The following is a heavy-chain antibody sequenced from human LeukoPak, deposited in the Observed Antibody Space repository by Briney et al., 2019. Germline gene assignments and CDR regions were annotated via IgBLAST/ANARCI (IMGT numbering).Heavy chain of an antibody. CDR3: ARDRHYDFWSGYPYEYYMDV. J-gene: IGHJ6*03. D-gene: IGHD3-3*01. CDR1: GGSISSGSYY. V-gene: IGHV4-61*02. Sequence: SETLSLTCTVSGGSISSGSYYWSWIRQPAGKGLEWIGRIYTSGSTNYNPSLKSRVTISVDTSKNQFSLKLSSVTAADTAVYYCARDRHYDFWSGYPYEYYMDVWGKGTTVTVSS. CDR2: IYTSGST.